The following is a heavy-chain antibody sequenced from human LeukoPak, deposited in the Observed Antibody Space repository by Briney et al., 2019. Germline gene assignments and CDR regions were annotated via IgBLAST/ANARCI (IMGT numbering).Heavy chain of an antibody. Sequence: SETLSLTCTVSGGSISSYYWGWIRQPPGKGLEWIWSIYHSGSTYYNPSLKSRVTISVDTSKNQFSLKLSSVTAADTAVYYCARVLGTAMVPYYLDYWGQGTLVTVSS. CDR3: ARVLGTAMVPYYLDY. J-gene: IGHJ4*02. CDR1: GGSISSYY. CDR2: IYHSGST. D-gene: IGHD5-18*01. V-gene: IGHV4-38-2*02.